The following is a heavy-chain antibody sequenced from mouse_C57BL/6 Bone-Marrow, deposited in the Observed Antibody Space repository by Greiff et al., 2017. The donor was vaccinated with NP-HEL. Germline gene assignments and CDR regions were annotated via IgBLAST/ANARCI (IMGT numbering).Heavy chain of an antibody. CDR1: GFTFSDYG. J-gene: IGHJ4*01. Sequence: EVKLMESGGGLVKPGGSLKLSCAASGFTFSDYGMHWVRQAPEKGLEWVAYISSGSSTIYYADTVKGRFTISRDNAKNTLFLQMTSLRSEDTAMYYCARNYLYAMDYWGQGTSVTGSS. CDR3: ARNYLYAMDY. D-gene: IGHD5-5*01. CDR2: ISSGSSTI. V-gene: IGHV5-17*01.